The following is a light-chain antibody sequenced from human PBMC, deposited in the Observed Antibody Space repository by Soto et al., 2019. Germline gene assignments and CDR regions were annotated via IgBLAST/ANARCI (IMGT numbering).Light chain of an antibody. Sequence: DIQMTQSPSTLSASVGDRVTITCRASQSISSWLAWYQQKPGKAPKLLIYDASSLETGVPSRFSGSGSGTEFTLPISSLQPDDFATYYCQHHSEFGQGTKVEIK. J-gene: IGKJ1*01. CDR2: DAS. CDR1: QSISSW. V-gene: IGKV1-5*01. CDR3: QHHSE.